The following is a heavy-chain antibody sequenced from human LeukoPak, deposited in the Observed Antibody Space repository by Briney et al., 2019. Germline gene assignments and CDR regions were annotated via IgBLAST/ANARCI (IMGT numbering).Heavy chain of an antibody. D-gene: IGHD2-8*01. CDR2: IYTSGST. Sequence: SETLSLTCTVSGGSISSGSYYWSWIRQPAGKGLEWIGRIYTSGSTNYNPSLKSRLTISVDTSKNQFSLKLSSVTAADTAVYYCARGDRPREIPPLIRKKNAFDIWGQGTMVTVSS. CDR3: ARGDRPREIPPLIRKKNAFDI. V-gene: IGHV4-61*02. J-gene: IGHJ3*02. CDR1: GGSISSGSYY.